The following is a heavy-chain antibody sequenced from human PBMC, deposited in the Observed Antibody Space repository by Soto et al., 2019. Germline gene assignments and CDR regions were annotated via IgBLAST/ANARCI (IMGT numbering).Heavy chain of an antibody. CDR2: IYSGGTT. CDR1: GLTVIRDY. CDR3: ARSTEWNAFDL. D-gene: IGHD3-3*01. V-gene: IGHV3-53*02. J-gene: IGHJ3*01. Sequence: EEQLVETGGGLIQPGGSLRLSCAVSGLTVIRDYMNWVRQAPGKGLEWVSVIYSGGTTYHADSVKGRFTISRDNSGNTLFLQMNSLRAEDTAMYYCARSTEWNAFDLWGQGTMVTVSS.